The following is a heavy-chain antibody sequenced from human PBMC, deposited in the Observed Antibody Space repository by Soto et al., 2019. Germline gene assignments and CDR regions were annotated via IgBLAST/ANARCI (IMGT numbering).Heavy chain of an antibody. Sequence: EVQLLESGGGLVQLGGSLRLSCAASGFTFSSYAMSWVRQAPGKGLEWVSVISGSGGSTYYADSVKGRFTISRDNSKNTLYLQMNSLRAEDTAVYDCARRSSGWYFDYWGQGTLVTVSS. CDR2: ISGSGGST. CDR1: GFTFSSYA. J-gene: IGHJ4*02. V-gene: IGHV3-23*01. CDR3: ARRSSGWYFDY. D-gene: IGHD6-19*01.